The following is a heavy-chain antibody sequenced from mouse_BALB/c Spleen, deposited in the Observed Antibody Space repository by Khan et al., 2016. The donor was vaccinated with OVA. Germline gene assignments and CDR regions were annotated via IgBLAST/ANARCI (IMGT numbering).Heavy chain of an antibody. CDR2: IIYRGST. CDR3: AISTYWFAFVY. D-gene: IGHD2-2*01. J-gene: IGHJ3*01. V-gene: IGHV3-8*02. Sequence: EVQLQESGPSLVKPSQTLSLTCSVTGDSITSGYWCWIRKFPGNKLEYMGYIIYRGSTYNNQSLKRRISITRHKSKNQYSLMLNSVTTEDTAAESCAISTYWFAFVYWDHGTLVTVSA. CDR1: GDSITSGY.